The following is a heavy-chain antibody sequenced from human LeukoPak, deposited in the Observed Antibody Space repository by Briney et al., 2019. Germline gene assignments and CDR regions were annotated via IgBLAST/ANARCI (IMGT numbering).Heavy chain of an antibody. CDR2: T. CDR3: ARDRLYDCTNGVCYGGNYFDY. D-gene: IGHD2-8*01. J-gene: IGHJ4*02. Sequence: TNYNPSLKSRVTMSVDTSKNQFSLKLSSVTAADTAVYYCARDRLYDCTNGVCYGGNYFDYWGQGTLVTVSS. V-gene: IGHV4-4*07.